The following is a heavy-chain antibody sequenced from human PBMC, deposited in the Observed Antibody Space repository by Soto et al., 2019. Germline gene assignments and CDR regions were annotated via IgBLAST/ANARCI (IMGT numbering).Heavy chain of an antibody. J-gene: IGHJ6*02. CDR3: ARIYGAPYYYYGFVV. Sequence: EVQLVESGGGLVEPGGSLRLSCAASGFTFSSYSMNWIRQAPGKGLEWVSSFSSVSTYIYYADSVQGRFTISRDNAKNELYLQMNSLRAEDTAVYYCARIYGAPYYYYGFVVWGQGTTVTVSS. CDR2: FSSVSTYI. D-gene: IGHD4-17*01. V-gene: IGHV3-21*01. CDR1: GFTFSSYS.